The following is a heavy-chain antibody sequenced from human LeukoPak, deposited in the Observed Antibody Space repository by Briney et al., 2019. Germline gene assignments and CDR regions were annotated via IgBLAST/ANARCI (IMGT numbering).Heavy chain of an antibody. CDR1: GYTFINYG. CDR3: ARGPYCGGDCSSSDSFDI. Sequence: ASVKVSCKASGYTFINYGVSWVRQAPGQGLKWMGWISGYNGDTNYAQNIQGRVTMTTDTSTSTGYLELRSLRSDDTAVYFCARGPYCGGDCSSSDSFDIWGQGTMVTVSS. CDR2: ISGYNGDT. D-gene: IGHD2-21*02. J-gene: IGHJ3*02. V-gene: IGHV1-18*01.